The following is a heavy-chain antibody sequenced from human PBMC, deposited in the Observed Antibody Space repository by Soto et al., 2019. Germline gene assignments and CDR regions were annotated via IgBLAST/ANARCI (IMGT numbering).Heavy chain of an antibody. D-gene: IGHD3-22*01. CDR3: ARPYYYDSSGYYLGGYYFDY. V-gene: IGHV5-51*01. CDR1: GYSFTSYW. Sequence: PGESLKISCKGSGYSFTSYWIGWVRQMPGKGLEWMGIIYPGDSDTRYSPSFQGQVTISADKSISTAYLQWSSLKASDTAMYYFARPYYYDSSGYYLGGYYFDYWGQGTRVTVSS. CDR2: IYPGDSDT. J-gene: IGHJ4*02.